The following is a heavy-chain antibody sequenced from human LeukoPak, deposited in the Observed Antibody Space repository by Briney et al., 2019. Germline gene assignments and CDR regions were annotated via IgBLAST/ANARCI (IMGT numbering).Heavy chain of an antibody. Sequence: GGSLRLSCAASGFTFSGYDMSWVRQAPGKGLEWVSYTSSSSSTIYYADSVESRFTISRDSAKNSLYLQMNSLRAEDTAVYYCARLRYYGMDVWGQGTTVTVSS. CDR1: GFTFSGYD. CDR3: ARLRYYGMDV. J-gene: IGHJ6*02. CDR2: TSSSSSTI. V-gene: IGHV3-48*04.